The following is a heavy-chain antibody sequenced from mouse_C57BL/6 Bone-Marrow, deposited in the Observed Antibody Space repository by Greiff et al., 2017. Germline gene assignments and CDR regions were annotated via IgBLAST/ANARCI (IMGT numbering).Heavy chain of an antibody. CDR3: ARWGGSSYNYYAMDY. V-gene: IGHV1-80*01. J-gene: IGHJ4*01. Sequence: QVQLQQSGAELVKPGASVKISCKASGYAFSSYWMTWVKQRPGKGLEWIGQISPGDGDTNYNVKFKGKATLHTAKSSSTAYMHLSSLTSEDSAVYFCARWGGSSYNYYAMDYWGQGTSVTVSS. CDR2: ISPGDGDT. D-gene: IGHD1-1*01. CDR1: GYAFSSYW.